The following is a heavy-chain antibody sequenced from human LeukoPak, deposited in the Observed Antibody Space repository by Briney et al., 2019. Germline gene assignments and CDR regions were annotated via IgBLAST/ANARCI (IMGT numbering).Heavy chain of an antibody. CDR3: ASHWAQQVVSDY. D-gene: IGHD3-22*01. V-gene: IGHV3-74*01. CDR2: INSDGSST. CDR1: GFTFSSYW. Sequence: GGSLRLSCAASGFTFSSYWMHWVRQAPGKGPVWVSRINSDGSSTSYADSVKGRFTISRDNARNTLYLQMNSLRVEDTAVYYCASHWAQQVVSDYWGQGTLVTVSS. J-gene: IGHJ4*02.